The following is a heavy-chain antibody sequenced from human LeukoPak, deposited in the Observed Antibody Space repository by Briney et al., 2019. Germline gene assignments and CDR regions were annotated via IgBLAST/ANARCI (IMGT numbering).Heavy chain of an antibody. CDR1: GYTFTSYA. CDR2: INANTGDP. CDR3: AREEDWAAAAASFDY. D-gene: IGHD6-13*01. J-gene: IGHJ4*02. V-gene: IGHV7-4-1*02. Sequence: APVKVSCKASGYTFTSYAMNWVRQAPGQGLEWMGWINANTGDPTYAQGFTGRFVFSLDTSVTTAYLQISSLKAEDTAVYYCAREEDWAAAAASFDYWGQGTLVTVSS.